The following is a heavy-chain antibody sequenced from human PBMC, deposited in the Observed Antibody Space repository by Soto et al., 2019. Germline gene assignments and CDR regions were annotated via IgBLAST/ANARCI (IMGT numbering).Heavy chain of an antibody. CDR3: ARVLGELWSPTGGMDV. Sequence: QVQLVQSGAEVKKPGASVKVSCKASGYTFTSYYMHWVRQAPGQGLEWMGIINPSGGSTSYAQKFQGRVTMTRDTSTSTVYMELSSLRSEDTAVYYCARVLGELWSPTGGMDVWGQGTTVTVSS. CDR2: INPSGGST. CDR1: GYTFTSYY. J-gene: IGHJ6*02. V-gene: IGHV1-46*01. D-gene: IGHD3-10*01.